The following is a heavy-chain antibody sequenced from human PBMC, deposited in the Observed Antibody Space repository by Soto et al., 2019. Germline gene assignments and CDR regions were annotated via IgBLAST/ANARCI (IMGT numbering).Heavy chain of an antibody. D-gene: IGHD3-10*01. CDR2: IYPGDSDT. CDR1: GYSFTIYW. CDR3: ARPNTMVRGVIIKPPPNWFDP. J-gene: IGHJ5*02. V-gene: IGHV5-51*01. Sequence: PGESLKISCKGSGYSFTIYWIGLVVQMPGKGLEWMGIIYPGDSDTRYSPSFQGQVTISADKSISTAYLQWSSLKASDTAMYYCARPNTMVRGVIIKPPPNWFDPWGQGTLVTVSS.